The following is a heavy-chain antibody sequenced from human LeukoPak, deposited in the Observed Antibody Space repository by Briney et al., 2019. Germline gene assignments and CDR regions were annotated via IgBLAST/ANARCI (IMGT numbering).Heavy chain of an antibody. CDR1: GGSFSGYY. CDR3: ARNSGTIGSGPIAYYYYYYMDV. CDR2: INHSGST. Sequence: SETLSLTCAVYGGSFSGYYWSWIRQPPGKGLEWIGEINHSGSTNYNPSLKSRVTISVDTFKNQFSLKLSSVTAADTAVYYCARNSGTIGSGPIAYYYYYYMDVWGKGTTVTVSS. V-gene: IGHV4-34*01. D-gene: IGHD6-19*01. J-gene: IGHJ6*03.